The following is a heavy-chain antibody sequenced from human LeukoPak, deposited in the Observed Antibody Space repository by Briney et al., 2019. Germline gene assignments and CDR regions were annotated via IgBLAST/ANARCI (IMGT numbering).Heavy chain of an antibody. V-gene: IGHV1-2*02. CDR3: ARGMAVAGRHAFDV. Sequence: ASVRVSCKASGYSFTAFYLHWVRQAPGQGLECMGWINPHSGDTNSAQKFKGRVTLTRDTSITTAYMELSRLTSDDTAVYYCARGMAVAGRHAFDVWGQGTMVTVSS. CDR1: GYSFTAFY. CDR2: INPHSGDT. J-gene: IGHJ3*01. D-gene: IGHD6-19*01.